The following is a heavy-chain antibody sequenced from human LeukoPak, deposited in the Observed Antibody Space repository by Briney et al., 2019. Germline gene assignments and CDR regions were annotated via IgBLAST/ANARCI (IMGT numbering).Heavy chain of an antibody. J-gene: IGHJ6*02. Sequence: PSETLSLTCAVYGGSLSGYYWSWIRQPPGKGLEWIGEINHSGSTNYNPSLKSRVTISVDTSKNQFSLKLSSVTAADTAVYYCARGSTMVRGVIGYYYYYGMDVWGQGTTVTVSS. CDR1: GGSLSGYY. D-gene: IGHD3-10*01. CDR2: INHSGST. CDR3: ARGSTMVRGVIGYYYYYGMDV. V-gene: IGHV4-34*01.